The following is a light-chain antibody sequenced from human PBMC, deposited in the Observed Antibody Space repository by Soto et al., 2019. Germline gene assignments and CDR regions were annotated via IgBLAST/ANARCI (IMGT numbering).Light chain of an antibody. Sequence: QSALTQPASVSGSLGQSITISCTGTTSDVGAYNYVSWYQQHPGKAPQLVIYDVTNRPSGVSNPFSGSKSATTASLTVSGVQDEDEDDYYCSSYTSSSTLLFGGGTKLTVL. CDR1: TSDVGAYNY. J-gene: IGLJ3*02. CDR3: SSYTSSSTLL. CDR2: DVT. V-gene: IGLV2-14*03.